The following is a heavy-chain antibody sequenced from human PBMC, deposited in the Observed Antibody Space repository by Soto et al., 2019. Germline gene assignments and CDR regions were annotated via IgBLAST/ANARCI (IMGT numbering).Heavy chain of an antibody. D-gene: IGHD1-20*01. Sequence: PGGSLRLSCAASGVTFSNYGVHWVRQAPGKGLEWVSLISYDGSYEYYADSVKGRFTISRDNSRNTIHLQMKSLRPEDTAVYYCGGDRTQYKSGAFADWGEGNPVTV. CDR2: ISYDGSYE. CDR3: GGDRTQYKSGAFAD. CDR1: GVTFSNYG. V-gene: IGHV3-30*03. J-gene: IGHJ4*02.